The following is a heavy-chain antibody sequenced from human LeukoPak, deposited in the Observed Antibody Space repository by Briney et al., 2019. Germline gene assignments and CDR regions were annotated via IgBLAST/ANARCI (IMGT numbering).Heavy chain of an antibody. J-gene: IGHJ4*02. Sequence: PSETLSLTCTVSGVSISSGGYYWSWIRQHPGKGLEWIGYIHYSGSTYYNPSLKSRVTISVDTSKNQFSLKLSSVTAADTAVYYCARAGITGTPFDYWGQGTLVTVSS. D-gene: IGHD1-20*01. CDR1: GVSISSGGYY. CDR3: ARAGITGTPFDY. V-gene: IGHV4-31*03. CDR2: IHYSGST.